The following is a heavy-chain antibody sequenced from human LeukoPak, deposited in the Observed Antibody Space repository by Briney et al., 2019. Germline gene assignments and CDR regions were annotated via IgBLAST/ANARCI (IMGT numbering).Heavy chain of an antibody. CDR3: ARLGAYYDILTGYSPLSWFDP. Sequence: PSQTLSLTCTVSGGSISSGGYYWSWIRQHPGKGLEWIGYIYYSGSTYYNPSLKSRVTISVDTSKNQFSLKLSSVTAADTAVYYCARLGAYYDILTGYSPLSWFDPWGQGTLVTVSS. CDR2: IYYSGST. V-gene: IGHV4-31*03. J-gene: IGHJ5*02. D-gene: IGHD3-9*01. CDR1: GGSISSGGYY.